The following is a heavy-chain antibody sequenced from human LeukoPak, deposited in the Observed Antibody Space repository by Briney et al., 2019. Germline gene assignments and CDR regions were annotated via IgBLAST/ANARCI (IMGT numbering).Heavy chain of an antibody. V-gene: IGHV1-18*01. D-gene: IGHD6-13*01. CDR2: ISAYNGNT. CDR1: GYTLTSYG. CDR3: VSTPGYSSSWYTYFQH. J-gene: IGHJ1*01. Sequence: ASVKVSCKASGYTLTSYGISWVRQAPGQGLEWMGWISAYNGNTNYAQKLQGRVTMTTDTSTSTAYMELRSLRSDDTAVYYCVSTPGYSSSWYTYFQHWGQGTLVTVSS.